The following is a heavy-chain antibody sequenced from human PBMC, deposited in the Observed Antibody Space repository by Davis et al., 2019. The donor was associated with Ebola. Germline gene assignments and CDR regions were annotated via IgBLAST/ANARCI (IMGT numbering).Heavy chain of an antibody. CDR3: AREEEEQLVHYWFDP. CDR2: ISGSGGST. Sequence: GESLKISCAASGFTFSSYAMSWVRQAPGKGLEWVSAISGSGGSTYYADSVKGRFTISRDNSKNTLYLQMNSLRAEDTAVYYCAREEEEQLVHYWFDPWGQGTLVTVSS. CDR1: GFTFSSYA. V-gene: IGHV3-23*01. J-gene: IGHJ5*02. D-gene: IGHD6-6*01.